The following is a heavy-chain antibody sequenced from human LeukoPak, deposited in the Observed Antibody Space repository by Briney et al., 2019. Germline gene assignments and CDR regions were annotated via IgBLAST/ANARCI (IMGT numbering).Heavy chain of an antibody. CDR1: VFTLTSYA. CDR3: VRDIGLLYSVWSHYYGVSA. V-gene: IGHV3-30-3*01. CDR2: ISYDGSNK. Sequence: PGGSLRLSSAASVFTLTSYAIPWIRQAPGKGLEWVAVISYDGSNKYYADSVKGRFTISRDNSKNTLYLQMNSLRAEDTAVYYCVRDIGLLYSVWSHYYGVSACGQGATVTVSS. J-gene: IGHJ6*02. D-gene: IGHD3-9*01.